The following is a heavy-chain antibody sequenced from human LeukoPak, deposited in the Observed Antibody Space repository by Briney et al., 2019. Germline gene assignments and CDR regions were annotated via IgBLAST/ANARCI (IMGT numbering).Heavy chain of an antibody. J-gene: IGHJ5*02. D-gene: IGHD3-10*01. CDR2: IYYSGST. V-gene: IGHV4-59*01. Sequence: SETLSLTCTVSGGSTSSYYWSWIRQPPGKGLEWVGYIYYSGSTNYNPSLKSRVTISVDTSKNQFSLKLSSVTAADTAVYYCARAYYYGSGSYQPIDPWGQGTLVTVSS. CDR1: GGSTSSYY. CDR3: ARAYYYGSGSYQPIDP.